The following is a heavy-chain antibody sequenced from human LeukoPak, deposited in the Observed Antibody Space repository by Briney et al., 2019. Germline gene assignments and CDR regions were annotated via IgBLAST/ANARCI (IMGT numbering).Heavy chain of an antibody. J-gene: IGHJ4*02. Sequence: GGSLRLSCAASGFTLSDHYMDWVRQAPGKGLEWAGRTRTKANSYSTEYAASVKGRFTISRDESKNSLYLQMNSLKTEDTAVYYCGRSRAGAIDYWGQGTLVTVSS. D-gene: IGHD1-26*01. V-gene: IGHV3-72*01. CDR2: TRTKANSYST. CDR1: GFTLSDHY. CDR3: GRSRAGAIDY.